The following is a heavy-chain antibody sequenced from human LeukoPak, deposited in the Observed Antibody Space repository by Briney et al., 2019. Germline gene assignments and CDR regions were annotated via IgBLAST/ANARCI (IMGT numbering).Heavy chain of an antibody. V-gene: IGHV3-23*01. CDR2: ISGSGVST. D-gene: IGHD1-26*01. CDR3: AKPSGDAFDI. Sequence: GGSLRLSCAASGFTFSSYAMSWVRQAPGEGLEWVSAISGSGVSTYYADSVKGRFTISRDNSKNTLYLQMNSLRAEDTAVYYCAKPSGDAFDIWGQGTMVTVSS. CDR1: GFTFSSYA. J-gene: IGHJ3*02.